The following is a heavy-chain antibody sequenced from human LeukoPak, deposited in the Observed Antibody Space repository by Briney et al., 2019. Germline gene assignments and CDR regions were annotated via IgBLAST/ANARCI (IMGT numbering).Heavy chain of an antibody. CDR2: IKEDGSQK. CDR1: GFAFSSYW. CDR3: ARVHWYFDF. Sequence: PGGSLRLSCAASGFAFSSYWMSWVRQAPGKGLEWVAHIKEDGSQKEYVDSVKGRFTISRDNAKNSLYLQMNSLRAEDTAVYYCARVHWYFDFWGRGTLVTVSS. J-gene: IGHJ2*01. V-gene: IGHV3-7*04.